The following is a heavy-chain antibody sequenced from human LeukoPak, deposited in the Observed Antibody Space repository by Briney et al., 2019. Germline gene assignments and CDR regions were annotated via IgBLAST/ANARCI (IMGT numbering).Heavy chain of an antibody. J-gene: IGHJ3*02. CDR1: GGTFSSYA. D-gene: IGHD3-10*01. CDR3: ASPTMVRGVNDAFDI. CDR2: IITIFGTP. V-gene: IGHV1-69*13. Sequence: GASVKVSCKASGGTFSSYAISWVRQAPGQGLEWMGGIITIFGTPNYAQKFQGRVTITADESTSTAYMELSSLRSEDTAVYYCASPTMVRGVNDAFDIWGQGTMVTVSS.